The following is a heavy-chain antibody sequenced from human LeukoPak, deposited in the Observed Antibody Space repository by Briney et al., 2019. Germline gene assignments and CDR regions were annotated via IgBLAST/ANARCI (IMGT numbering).Heavy chain of an antibody. J-gene: IGHJ4*02. Sequence: PGGSLRLSCAASGFTFTSYDMSWVRQAPGKGLEWVSGISGSGGSTYYADSVKGRFTISRDNSKNTLYLQMNSLRDEDTAVYYCAKDLYPLSSGCLFDYWGQGTLVTVSS. D-gene: IGHD3-22*01. CDR1: GFTFTSYD. CDR3: AKDLYPLSSGCLFDY. CDR2: ISGSGGST. V-gene: IGHV3-23*01.